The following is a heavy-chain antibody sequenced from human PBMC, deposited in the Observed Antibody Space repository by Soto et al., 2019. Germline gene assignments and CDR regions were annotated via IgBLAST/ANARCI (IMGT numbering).Heavy chain of an antibody. CDR3: VSLSSTRTYYYFDY. CDR1: GFTFSSYW. D-gene: IGHD3-10*02. CDR2: IKQDGSEK. Sequence: GSLRLSCAASGFTFSSYWMSWVRQAPGKGLEWVANIKQDGSEKYYVDSVKGRFTISRDNAKNSLYLQMNSLRAEDAAVYYCVSLSSTRTYYYFDYWGQGTLVTVSS. V-gene: IGHV3-7*01. J-gene: IGHJ4*02.